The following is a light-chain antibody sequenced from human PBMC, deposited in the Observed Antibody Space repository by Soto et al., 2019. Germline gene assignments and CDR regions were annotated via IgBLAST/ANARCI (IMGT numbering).Light chain of an antibody. J-gene: IGLJ3*02. CDR3: NSYTTGTTWV. CDR1: TSDVGRYNY. CDR2: DVR. V-gene: IGLV2-14*01. Sequence: QSALTQPASVSGSPGQSITISCTGTTSDVGRYNYVSWHQQHPGKAPKLLIFDVRNRPSGVSDRFSGSKSGNTASLTISGLQAEDEADYYCNSYTTGTTWVFGGGTKVTVL.